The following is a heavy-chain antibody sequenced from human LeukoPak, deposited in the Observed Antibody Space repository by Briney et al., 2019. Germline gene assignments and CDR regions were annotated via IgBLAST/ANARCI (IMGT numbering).Heavy chain of an antibody. Sequence: PSETLSLTCAVYGGPFSGYYWSWIRQPPGKGLEWIGEINHTGSTNYNPSLKRRVTISVDTSKNQFSLKLSSVTAADTAVYYCARGGFSHYHGSGSHPYWGQGALVTVSS. CDR2: INHTGST. D-gene: IGHD3-10*01. CDR1: GGPFSGYY. CDR3: ARGGFSHYHGSGSHPY. V-gene: IGHV4-34*01. J-gene: IGHJ4*02.